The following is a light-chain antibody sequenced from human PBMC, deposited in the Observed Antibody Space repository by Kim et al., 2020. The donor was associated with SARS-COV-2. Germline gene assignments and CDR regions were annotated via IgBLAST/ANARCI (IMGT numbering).Light chain of an antibody. V-gene: IGKV1-33*01. CDR2: YAS. J-gene: IGKJ5*01. CDR3: QQSST. Sequence: SSLSASVGDRVTITCQASQDISNYLNWYQQKPGKAPKLLIYYASNLETGVPSRFSGSGSGTDFTFTISSLQPEDIATYYCQQSSTFGQGTRLEIK. CDR1: QDISNY.